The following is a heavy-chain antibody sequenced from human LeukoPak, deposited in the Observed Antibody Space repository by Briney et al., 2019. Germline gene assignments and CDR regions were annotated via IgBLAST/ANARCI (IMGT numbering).Heavy chain of an antibody. CDR3: ARSSVGSGSNFDY. D-gene: IGHD3-10*01. Sequence: SETLSLTCSVSADSITNYYWNWIRHPAGKGLEWIGRIYINGITNYNPSLKSRVTMSVDTSKNHFSLNLSSVTAADTAMYYCARSSVGSGSNFDYWGQGTLVTVSS. V-gene: IGHV4-4*07. CDR1: ADSITNYY. CDR2: IYINGIT. J-gene: IGHJ4*02.